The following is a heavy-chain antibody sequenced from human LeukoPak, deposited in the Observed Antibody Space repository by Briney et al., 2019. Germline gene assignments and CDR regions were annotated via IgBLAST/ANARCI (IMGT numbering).Heavy chain of an antibody. CDR2: ISSSSSTI. CDR3: ASPGHSSGYF. V-gene: IGHV3-48*01. CDR1: GFTFSSYS. Sequence: HPGGSLRLSCAASGFTFSSYSMNWVRQAPGKGLEWVSYISSSSSTIYYADSVKGRFTISRDNAKNSLYLQMNSLRAEDTAVYYCASPGHSSGYFWGQGTPVTVSS. J-gene: IGHJ4*02. D-gene: IGHD3-22*01.